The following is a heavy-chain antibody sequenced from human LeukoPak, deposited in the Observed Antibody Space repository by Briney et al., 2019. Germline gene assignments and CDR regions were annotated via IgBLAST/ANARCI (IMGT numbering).Heavy chain of an antibody. CDR3: ARRLYCSGGSCSFFDY. CDR2: IYPGDSDT. CDR1: GYSFTSYW. Sequence: GESLKISCKGSGYSFTSYWIGWVRQMPGKGLEWVGIIYPGDSDTRYSPSFQGQVTISADKSISTAYLQWSSLKASDTAMYYCARRLYCSGGSCSFFDYWGQGTLVTVSS. V-gene: IGHV5-51*01. D-gene: IGHD2-15*01. J-gene: IGHJ4*02.